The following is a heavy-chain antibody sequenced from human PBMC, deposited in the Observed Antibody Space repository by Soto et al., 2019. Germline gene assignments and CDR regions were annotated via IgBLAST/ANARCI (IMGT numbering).Heavy chain of an antibody. CDR1: GFTFTNYR. CDR3: ARAGDWNYVQDF. CDR2: INSGGTRI. V-gene: IGHV3-74*01. J-gene: IGHJ4*02. D-gene: IGHD1-7*01. Sequence: GGSLRLSCAASGFTFTNYRIHWVRQAPGKGLVWVARINSGGTRINYADSVKGRFTISRDNAKNTVFLQMNSLRDEDSAVYFCARAGDWNYVQDFWGQGTLVTVSS.